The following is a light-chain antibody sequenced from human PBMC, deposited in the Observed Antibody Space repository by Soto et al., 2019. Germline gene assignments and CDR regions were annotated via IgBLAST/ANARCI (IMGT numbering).Light chain of an antibody. CDR3: SSYTSSSTRV. CDR2: EVS. V-gene: IGLV2-14*01. CDR1: SSDVGGYNY. Sequence: QSALTQPASVSGSPGQSITISCTGTSSDVGGYNYVSWYQQHPGKAPQLMIYEVSNRPSGVSNRFSGSKSGNTASLTISGLQAEDEAEYYCSSYTSSSTRVFGGGTQLTVL. J-gene: IGLJ3*02.